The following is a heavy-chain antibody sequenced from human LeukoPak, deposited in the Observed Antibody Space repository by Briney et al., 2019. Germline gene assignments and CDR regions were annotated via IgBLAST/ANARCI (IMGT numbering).Heavy chain of an antibody. V-gene: IGHV4-30-2*01. J-gene: IGHJ4*02. CDR3: ARDTGYCGGGSCYHNYFDY. D-gene: IGHD2-15*01. CDR2: IYQDGNT. CDR1: GDSISSGGYS. Sequence: PSQTLSLTCAVSGDSISSGGYSWSWIRQPPGKGLEWIGYIYQDGNTYYNPSLKSRVTISVDRSKNQFSLKLTSVTAADTAAYYCARDTGYCGGGSCYHNYFDYWGQGTLVTVSS.